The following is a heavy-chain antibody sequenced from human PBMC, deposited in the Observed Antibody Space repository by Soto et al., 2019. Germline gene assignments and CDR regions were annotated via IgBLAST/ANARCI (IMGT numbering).Heavy chain of an antibody. Sequence: GGSLRLSCAASGFTFSSYAMSWVRQAPGKGLEWVSAISGSGGSTYYADSVKGRFTISRDNSKNTLYLQMNSLRAEDTAVYYCATLDSIVVVVAATRKPTVIDYWGQGTLVTVSS. CDR1: GFTFSSYA. J-gene: IGHJ4*02. V-gene: IGHV3-23*01. CDR2: ISGSGGST. D-gene: IGHD2-15*01. CDR3: ATLDSIVVVVAATRKPTVIDY.